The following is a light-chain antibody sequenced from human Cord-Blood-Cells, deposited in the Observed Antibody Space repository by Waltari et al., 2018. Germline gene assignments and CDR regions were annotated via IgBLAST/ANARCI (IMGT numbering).Light chain of an antibody. CDR1: QSISSY. J-gene: IGKJ1*01. Sequence: LQMTQSPSSLSASVGDRITITCRASQSISSYLNWYQQKPRKAPKHLIYAASSFQSGVPSRFSGSGSATDFTLPISSLQPADYATYYCQQNYSSPRTFGEGTKVEIK. CDR2: AAS. CDR3: QQNYSSPRT. V-gene: IGKV1-39*01.